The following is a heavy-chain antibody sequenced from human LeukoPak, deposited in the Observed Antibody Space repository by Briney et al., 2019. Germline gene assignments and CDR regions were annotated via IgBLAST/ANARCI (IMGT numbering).Heavy chain of an antibody. CDR1: GGSFSGYY. D-gene: IGHD2/OR15-2a*01. V-gene: IGHV4-34*01. CDR2: INHSGST. J-gene: IGHJ4*02. CDR3: ARGVLQPYDY. Sequence: PSETLSLTCAVYGGSFSGYYWSWIRHPPGKGLEWIGEINHSGSTNYNPSLKSRVTISVDTSKNQFSLKLSSVTAADTAVYYCARGVLQPYDYWGLGTLVTVSS.